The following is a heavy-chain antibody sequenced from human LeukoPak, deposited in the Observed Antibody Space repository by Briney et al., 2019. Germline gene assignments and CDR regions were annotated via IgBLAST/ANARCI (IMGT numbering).Heavy chain of an antibody. Sequence: SETLSLTCTVSGGSISSYYWSWIRQPPGKGLEWIGSIYHSGSTYYNPSLKSRVTISVDTSKNQFSLKLSSVTAADTAVYYCARAIGSSGYSDVWGQGTTVTVSS. V-gene: IGHV4-38-2*02. D-gene: IGHD3-22*01. CDR2: IYHSGST. CDR1: GGSISSYY. CDR3: ARAIGSSGYSDV. J-gene: IGHJ6*02.